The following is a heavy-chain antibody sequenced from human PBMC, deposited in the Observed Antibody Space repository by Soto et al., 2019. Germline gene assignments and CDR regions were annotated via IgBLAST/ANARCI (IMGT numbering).Heavy chain of an antibody. J-gene: IGHJ6*02. CDR2: IYHSGST. CDR1: GGSISSGGYS. V-gene: IGHV4-30-2*01. CDR3: ARVVRPFWSGYYYYYYGMDV. D-gene: IGHD3-3*01. Sequence: PSGTLELTFSVSGGSISSGGYSWSWIRQPPGKGLEWIGYIYHSGSTYYNPSLKSRVTISVDRSKNQFSLKLSSVTAADTAVYYCARVVRPFWSGYYYYYYGMDVWGQGTTVTLSS.